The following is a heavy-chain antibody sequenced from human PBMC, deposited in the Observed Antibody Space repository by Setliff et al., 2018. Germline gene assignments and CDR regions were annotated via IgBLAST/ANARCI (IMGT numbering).Heavy chain of an antibody. CDR1: GFTFSSYA. V-gene: IGHV3-7*01. CDR2: IKQDGSEK. D-gene: IGHD3-9*01. Sequence: GGSLRLSCAASGFTFSSYAMSWVRQAPGKGLEWVANIKQDGSEKYYVDSVKGRFTISRDNAKNSLYLQMNSLRAEDTAVYYCACPDILTGLSDYWGQGTLVTVSS. CDR3: ACPDILTGLSDY. J-gene: IGHJ4*02.